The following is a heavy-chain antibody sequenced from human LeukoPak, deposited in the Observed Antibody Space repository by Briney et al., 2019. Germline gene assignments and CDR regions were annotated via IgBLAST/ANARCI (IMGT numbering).Heavy chain of an antibody. V-gene: IGHV3-30-3*01. D-gene: IGHD2-15*01. Sequence: GGSLRLSCAASGFTFSSYAMHWVRQAPGKGLEWVAVISYDGSNKYYADSVKGRFTISRDNSKNTLYLQMNSLRAEDTAVYYCAKDIAAAVVARDWFDPWGQGTLVTVSS. CDR2: ISYDGSNK. CDR1: GFTFSSYA. CDR3: AKDIAAAVVARDWFDP. J-gene: IGHJ5*02.